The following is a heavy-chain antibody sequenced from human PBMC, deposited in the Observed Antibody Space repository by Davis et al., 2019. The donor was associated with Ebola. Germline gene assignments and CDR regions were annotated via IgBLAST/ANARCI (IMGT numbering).Heavy chain of an antibody. CDR2: ITWDDDIT. CDR1: GFRFDEYA. V-gene: IGHV3-43*01. D-gene: IGHD2-21*01. CDR3: VVDLECGGDCFSIDH. J-gene: IGHJ4*02. Sequence: GESLKISCAGSGFRFDEYAMLWVRQAPGKGLEWISLITWDDDITYADSVKGRFTISRDNNKKFLYLQMSSLRTEDTAVYYCVVDLECGGDCFSIDHWGQGTQVTVS.